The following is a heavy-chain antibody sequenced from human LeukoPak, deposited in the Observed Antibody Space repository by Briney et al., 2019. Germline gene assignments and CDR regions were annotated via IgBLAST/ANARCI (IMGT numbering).Heavy chain of an antibody. D-gene: IGHD3-10*01. J-gene: IGHJ4*02. Sequence: PGGSLRLSCAASGFTFSTYGMHWVRQAPGKGLEWVAVIWYDGSNKDYADAVKGRFTISRDNSKNTLYLQMNGLRAEDTALYYCARDGWGSENFDYWGQGTLVTVSS. V-gene: IGHV3-33*01. CDR3: ARDGWGSENFDY. CDR1: GFTFSTYG. CDR2: IWYDGSNK.